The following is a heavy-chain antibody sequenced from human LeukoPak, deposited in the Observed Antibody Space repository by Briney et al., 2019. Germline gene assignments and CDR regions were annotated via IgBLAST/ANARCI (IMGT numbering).Heavy chain of an antibody. CDR3: ARGRYSYGFTKKLDY. CDR2: INPNSGGT. D-gene: IGHD5-18*01. CDR1: GYTFTGYY. V-gene: IGHV1-2*06. Sequence: ASVKVSCKASGYTFTGYYMHWVRQAPGQGLEWMGRINPNSGGTNYAQKFQGRVTMTRNTSISTAYMELSSLRSEDTAVYYCARGRYSYGFTKKLDYWGQGTLVTVSS. J-gene: IGHJ4*02.